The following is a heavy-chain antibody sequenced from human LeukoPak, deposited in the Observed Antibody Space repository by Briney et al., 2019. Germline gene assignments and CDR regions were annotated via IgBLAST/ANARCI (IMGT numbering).Heavy chain of an antibody. D-gene: IGHD7-27*01. CDR2: INIDGSEK. Sequence: GGSLRLSCAASGFTFIGFWMSWVRQAPGKGLEWVATINIDGSEKYYVDSVKGRFSISRDNARNSLYLQMNSLRGEDTAVYYCAREGTLRAHWDPFDYWGQGTLVTVSS. CDR1: GFTFIGFW. J-gene: IGHJ4*02. CDR3: AREGTLRAHWDPFDY. V-gene: IGHV3-7*01.